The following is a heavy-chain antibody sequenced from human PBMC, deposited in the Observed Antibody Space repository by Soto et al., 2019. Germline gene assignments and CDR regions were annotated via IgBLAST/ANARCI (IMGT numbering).Heavy chain of an antibody. CDR3: VRSVVAATFHYYGMDD. CDR1: GYSFTIYW. D-gene: IGHD2-15*01. Sequence: PGESLKISCKGSGYSFTIYWIGWVRQMPGKGLEGIGILYAGDSHTRSSPPCQGTATISADKSISTAYLQWSSLIVSDTAMYYCVRSVVAATFHYYGMDDWGQGTTVTVS. J-gene: IGHJ6*02. CDR2: LYAGDSHT. V-gene: IGHV5-51*01.